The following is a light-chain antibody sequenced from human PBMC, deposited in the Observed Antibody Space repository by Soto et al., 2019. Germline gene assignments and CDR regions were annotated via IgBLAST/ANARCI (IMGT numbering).Light chain of an antibody. CDR1: SSDVGGYNY. J-gene: IGLJ2*01. CDR3: SSYAVSKNVV. CDR2: EVS. Sequence: QSALTQPPSASGSPGQSVTISCTGTSSDVGGYNYVSWYQQHPGKAPKVMIYEVSKRPSGVPDRFSGSKSGNTASLTVSGLQAEYEADYYGSSYAVSKNVVFGGGTKLTVL. V-gene: IGLV2-8*01.